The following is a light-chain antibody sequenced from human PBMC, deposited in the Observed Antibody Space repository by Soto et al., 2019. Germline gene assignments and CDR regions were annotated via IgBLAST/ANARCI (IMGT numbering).Light chain of an antibody. CDR2: TTD. CDR3: VLYMGSGIWV. Sequence: QTVVTQEPSFSVSPGATVTLPCGLTLGSVSTSNYPSWYQQTPGQAPRTLIHTTDSRSSGVPDRFSGSILGNKAALTITGAQADDESDYYCVLYMGSGIWVSGGGTKLTVL. CDR1: LGSVSTSNY. J-gene: IGLJ2*01. V-gene: IGLV8-61*01.